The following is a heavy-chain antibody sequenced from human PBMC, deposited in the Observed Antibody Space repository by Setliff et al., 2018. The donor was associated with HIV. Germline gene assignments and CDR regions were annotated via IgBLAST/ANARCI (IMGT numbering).Heavy chain of an antibody. Sequence: ASVKVSCKVSGYTLTELSMHWVRQAPGKGLEWMGGFDPEDGEVVYAQKFEGRVTMTEDTSTDTAYMELSSLRSEDTAEYYCARDGGDTAMVSYYYYYYMDVWGKGTTVTVSS. CDR1: GYTLTELS. CDR2: FDPEDGEV. J-gene: IGHJ6*03. D-gene: IGHD5-18*01. V-gene: IGHV1-24*01. CDR3: ARDGGDTAMVSYYYYYYMDV.